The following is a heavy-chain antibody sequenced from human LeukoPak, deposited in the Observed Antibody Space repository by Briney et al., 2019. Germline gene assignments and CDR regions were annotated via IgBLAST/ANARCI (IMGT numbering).Heavy chain of an antibody. J-gene: IGHJ4*02. V-gene: IGHV3-30*04. Sequence: GSLRLSCAASGFTFNTYAMHWVRQAPGMGLEWVAVISYDASNKYYADSVKGRFTISRDNSKNTLYLQMNSLRAEDTAVYYCARRTTTVVTIDYWGQGTLVTVSS. CDR2: ISYDASNK. D-gene: IGHD4-23*01. CDR1: GFTFNTYA. CDR3: ARRTTTVVTIDY.